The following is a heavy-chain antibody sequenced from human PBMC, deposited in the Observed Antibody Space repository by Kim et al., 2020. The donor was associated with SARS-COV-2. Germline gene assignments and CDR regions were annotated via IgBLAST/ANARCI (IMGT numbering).Heavy chain of an antibody. CDR1: GYTFTSYY. D-gene: IGHD2-2*03. V-gene: IGHV1-46*01. CDR3: ARDLEGLDIVVGESDY. Sequence: ASVKVSCKASGYTFTSYYMHWVRQAPGQGLEWMGIINPSGGSTSYAQKFQGRVTMTRDTSTSTVYMELSSLRSEDTAVYYCARDLEGLDIVVGESDYWGQGTLVTVSS. J-gene: IGHJ4*02. CDR2: INPSGGST.